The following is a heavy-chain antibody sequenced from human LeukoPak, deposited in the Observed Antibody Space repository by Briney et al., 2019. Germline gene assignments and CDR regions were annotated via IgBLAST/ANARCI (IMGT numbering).Heavy chain of an antibody. CDR1: GFTVSSNY. CDR3: ARGSSLDY. D-gene: IGHD2-2*01. J-gene: IGHJ4*02. CDR2: IYSSGST. Sequence: PGGSLRLSCAVSGFTVSSNYMSWVRQAPGKGLEWVSVIYSSGSTYYADSVKGRFTISRDNSKNTLYLQMNSLRAEDTAVYYCARGSSLDYWGQGTLVTVSS. V-gene: IGHV3-53*01.